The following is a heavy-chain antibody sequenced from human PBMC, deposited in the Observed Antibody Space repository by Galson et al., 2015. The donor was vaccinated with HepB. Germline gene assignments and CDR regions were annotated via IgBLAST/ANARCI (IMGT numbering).Heavy chain of an antibody. CDR1: GFTFSSYG. CDR3: ARDRGYSGYGRGPCDY. J-gene: IGHJ4*02. CDR2: IWYDGSDK. D-gene: IGHD5-12*01. Sequence: SLRLSCAASGFTFSSYGMHWVRQAPGKGLEWVAVIWYDGSDKYYADSVKGRLTTSRDNSKNTVYLQMNSLRAEDTAVYYCARDRGYSGYGRGPCDYWGQGTLVTVSS. V-gene: IGHV3-33*08.